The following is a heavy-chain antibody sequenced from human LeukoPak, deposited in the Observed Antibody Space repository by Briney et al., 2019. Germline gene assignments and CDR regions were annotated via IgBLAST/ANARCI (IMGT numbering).Heavy chain of an antibody. D-gene: IGHD3-10*01. V-gene: IGHV3-30*03. CDR2: ILYDGSNK. Sequence: GGSLRLSCAASGFTFSSYGMHWVRQAPGKGLEWVAVILYDGSNKYYADSVKGRFTISRDNSKNTLYLQMNSLRAEDTAVYYCAREDYNPPRAMDVWGQGTTVTVSS. CDR3: AREDYNPPRAMDV. CDR1: GFTFSSYG. J-gene: IGHJ6*02.